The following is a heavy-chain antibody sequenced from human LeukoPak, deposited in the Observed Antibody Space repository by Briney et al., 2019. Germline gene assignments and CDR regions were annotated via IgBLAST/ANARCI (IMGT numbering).Heavy chain of an antibody. J-gene: IGHJ4*02. CDR2: ITGSGGST. D-gene: IGHD2-15*01. CDR1: GFTFSSYA. Sequence: GGSLRLSCAASGFTFSSYAMNWVRQAPGKGLEWVSGITGSGGSTFYADSVKGRFTISRDNFKNTLYLQMNSLRAEDTAVYYCAKDRVCSGGSCYFDYWGQGTLVTVSS. CDR3: AKDRVCSGGSCYFDY. V-gene: IGHV3-23*01.